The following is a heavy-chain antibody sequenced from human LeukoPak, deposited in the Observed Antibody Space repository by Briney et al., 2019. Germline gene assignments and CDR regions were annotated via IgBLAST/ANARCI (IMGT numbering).Heavy chain of an antibody. CDR3: ARDRGAFDI. CDR1: GGSLSSYY. Sequence: KPSETLSLTCTVSGGSLSSYYWRWIRQPPGKGLEWIGYIYYSGSTNYNPSLKSRVTISVDTSKNQFSLKLSSVTAADTAVYYCARDRGAFDIWGQGTMVTVSS. CDR2: IYYSGST. J-gene: IGHJ3*02. V-gene: IGHV4-59*01.